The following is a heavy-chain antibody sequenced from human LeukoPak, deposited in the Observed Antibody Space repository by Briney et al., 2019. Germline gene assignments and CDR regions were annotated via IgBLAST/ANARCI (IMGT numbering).Heavy chain of an antibody. J-gene: IGHJ5*02. Sequence: GGSLRLSCAASGFTFSIYSMNWVRQAPGKGLEWISSISSSEYIYYADSVKGRFTISRDNAKNSLYLQMNSLRAEDTAVYYCARKYGSGSYFFDPWGQGTLVTVSS. CDR1: GFTFSIYS. D-gene: IGHD3-10*01. CDR3: ARKYGSGSYFFDP. CDR2: ISSSEYI. V-gene: IGHV3-21*01.